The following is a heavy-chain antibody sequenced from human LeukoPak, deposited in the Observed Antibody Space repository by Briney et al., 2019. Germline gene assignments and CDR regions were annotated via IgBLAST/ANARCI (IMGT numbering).Heavy chain of an antibody. CDR3: AKDQRYSGYEPGLGY. CDR2: ISYDGNNK. D-gene: IGHD5-12*01. Sequence: GGSLRLSCAASGFTFSSYGMHWVRQAPGKGLEWVAVISYDGNNKYYADSVKGRFTISRDNSRNTLYLQMNSLRAEDTAVYYCAKDQRYSGYEPGLGYWGQGTLVIVSS. J-gene: IGHJ4*02. CDR1: GFTFSSYG. V-gene: IGHV3-30*18.